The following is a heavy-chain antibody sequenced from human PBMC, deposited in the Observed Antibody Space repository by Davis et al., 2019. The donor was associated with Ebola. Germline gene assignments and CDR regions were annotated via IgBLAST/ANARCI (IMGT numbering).Heavy chain of an antibody. CDR2: IWYDGSNK. D-gene: IGHD3-16*01. V-gene: IGHV3-33*08. Sequence: GGSLRLSCATSGFSFSAYAMSWVRQAPGKGLEWVAVIWYDGSNKYYADSVKGRFTISRDNSKNTLYLQMNSLRAEDTAVYYCARGGSSPADYWGQGTLVTVSS. J-gene: IGHJ4*02. CDR1: GFSFSAYA. CDR3: ARGGSSPADY.